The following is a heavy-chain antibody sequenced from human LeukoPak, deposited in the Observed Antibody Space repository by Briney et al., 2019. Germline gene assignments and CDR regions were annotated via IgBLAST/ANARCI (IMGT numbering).Heavy chain of an antibody. CDR1: GYTFTSYD. J-gene: IGHJ4*02. CDR2: MNPNSGNT. Sequence: ASVKVSCKASGYTFTSYDINWVRQATGQGLEWMGWMNPNSGNTGYAQKFQGRVTMTRNTSISTAYMELSSLRSEDTAVYYCARGLPKRYCSGGSCEPRWGQGTLVAVSS. V-gene: IGHV1-8*01. CDR3: ARGLPKRYCSGGSCEPR. D-gene: IGHD2-15*01.